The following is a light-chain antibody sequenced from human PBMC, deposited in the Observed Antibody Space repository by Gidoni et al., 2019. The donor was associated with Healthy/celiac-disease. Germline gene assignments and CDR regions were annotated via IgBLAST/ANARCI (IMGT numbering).Light chain of an antibody. CDR1: QSVSSY. CDR3: QQRSNWPPLT. J-gene: IGKJ4*01. V-gene: IGKV3-11*01. Sequence: EIVLTKSPATLSLSPGERATLSCRASQSVSSYLAWYQQKPGQAPRLLIYDASNRATGIPARFSGSGSVTDFTLTISSLEPEDFAVYYCQQRSNWPPLTFGGGTKVEIK. CDR2: DAS.